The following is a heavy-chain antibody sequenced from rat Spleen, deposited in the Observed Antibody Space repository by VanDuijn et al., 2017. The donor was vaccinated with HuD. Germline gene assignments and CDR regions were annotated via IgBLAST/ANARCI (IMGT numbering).Heavy chain of an antibody. D-gene: IGHD1-2*01. V-gene: IGHV2-34*01. Sequence: QVQLKESGPGLVQPSETLSLTCTVSGFSLPSYSVSWVRQVSGKGPEWMGRMWYDGDTAFNSVLKSRLSISRDTSKNQVFLKMNSLQTDDTGTYYCARDGETVAASNWFAYWGQGTLVTVSS. CDR2: MWYDGDT. J-gene: IGHJ3*01. CDR1: GFSLPSYS. CDR3: ARDGETVAASNWFAY.